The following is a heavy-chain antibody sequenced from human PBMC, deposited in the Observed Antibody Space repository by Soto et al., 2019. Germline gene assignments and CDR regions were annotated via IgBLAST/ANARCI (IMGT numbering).Heavy chain of an antibody. CDR1: GGSISSSSYY. CDR2: IYYSGST. CDR3: ASEYCTNGVCNYYYYGMDV. D-gene: IGHD2-8*01. V-gene: IGHV4-39*07. Sequence: SETLSLTCTVSGGSISSSSYYWGWIRQPPGKGLEWIGSIYYSGSTYYNPSLKSRVTISVDTSKNQFSLKLSSVTAADTAVYYCASEYCTNGVCNYYYYGMDVWGQGTTVTVSS. J-gene: IGHJ6*02.